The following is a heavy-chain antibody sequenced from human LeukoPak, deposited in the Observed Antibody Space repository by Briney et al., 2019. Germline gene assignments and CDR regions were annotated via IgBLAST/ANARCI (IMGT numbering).Heavy chain of an antibody. CDR2: IYYSGDT. CDR1: GGSISSSSYY. V-gene: IGHV4-39*01. CDR3: ARHQWHYYYYMGV. J-gene: IGHJ6*03. Sequence: SETLSLTCTVSGGSISSSSYYWGWIRQPPGKGLEWIGSIYYSGDTYYNPSLKSRRVTISVDTSKSQFSLRLSSVTAADTAVYYCARHQWHYYYYMGVWGKGSTVTVSS. D-gene: IGHD6-19*01.